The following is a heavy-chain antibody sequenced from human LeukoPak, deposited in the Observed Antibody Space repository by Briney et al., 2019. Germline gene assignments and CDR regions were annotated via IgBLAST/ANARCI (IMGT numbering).Heavy chain of an antibody. V-gene: IGHV1-8*01. CDR2: MNPNSGNT. J-gene: IGHJ6*02. CDR3: ARVKLRYYDSSGYDYYYYYGMDV. CDR1: GYTFTSYN. D-gene: IGHD3-22*01. Sequence: ASVKVSCKASGYTFTSYNINWVRQATGQGLEWMGWMNPNSGNTGYAQKLQGRVTMTRNTSISTAYMELSSLRSEDTAVYYCARVKLRYYDSSGYDYYYYYGMDVWGQGTTVTVSS.